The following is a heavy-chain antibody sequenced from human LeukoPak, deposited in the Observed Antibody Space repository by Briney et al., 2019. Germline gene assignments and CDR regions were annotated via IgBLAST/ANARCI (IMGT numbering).Heavy chain of an antibody. V-gene: IGHV3-33*01. D-gene: IGHD6-13*01. J-gene: IGHJ6*02. CDR3: AREGIAAAGPLYYYYYGMDV. CDR1: GFTFSSYG. Sequence: GGSLRLSCAASGFTFSSYGMHWVRQAPGKGLEWVAVIWYDGSNKYYADSVKGRFTISRDNSKNTLYLQMNSLRAEDTAVYYCAREGIAAAGPLYYYYYGMDVWGQGTTVTVSS. CDR2: IWYDGSNK.